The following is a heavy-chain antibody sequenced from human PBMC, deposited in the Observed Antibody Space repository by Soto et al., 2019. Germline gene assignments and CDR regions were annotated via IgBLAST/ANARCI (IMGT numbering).Heavy chain of an antibody. V-gene: IGHV1-18*01. CDR2: ISTYNGNT. Sequence: QVQLVQSGPEVKKPGASVKVSCKASGYTFSNSGFSWMRQAPGQGLEWMGWISTYNGNTNYAQKFQGRLSMTTDTSTSTAFMELRTLRSDDTAVYYCGRDEYNNGRNWLNPWGQGTLVTVTS. CDR3: GRDEYNNGRNWLNP. CDR1: GYTFSNSG. D-gene: IGHD2-8*01. J-gene: IGHJ5*02.